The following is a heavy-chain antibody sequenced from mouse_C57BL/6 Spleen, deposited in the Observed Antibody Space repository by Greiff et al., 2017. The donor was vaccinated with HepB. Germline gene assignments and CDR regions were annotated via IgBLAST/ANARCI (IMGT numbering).Heavy chain of an antibody. CDR3: ARGEAMVTTNYAMDY. Sequence: QVQLKESGAELVKPGASVKMSCKASGYTFTTYPIEWMKQNHGKSLEWIGNFHPYNDDTKYNEKFKGKATLTVEKSSSTVYLELSRLTSDDSAVYYCARGEAMVTTNYAMDYWGQGTSVTVSS. D-gene: IGHD2-2*01. CDR1: GYTFTTYP. CDR2: FHPYNDDT. J-gene: IGHJ4*01. V-gene: IGHV1-47*01.